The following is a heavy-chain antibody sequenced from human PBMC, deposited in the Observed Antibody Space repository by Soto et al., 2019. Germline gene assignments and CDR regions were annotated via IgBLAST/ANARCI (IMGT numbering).Heavy chain of an antibody. V-gene: IGHV1-46*03. CDR2: INPSGGST. Sequence: ASVKVSCKASGYTFTSYYMHWVRQAPGQGLEWMGIINPSGGSTSYAQKFQGRVTMTRDTSTSTVYMELSSLRSEDTAVYYCARQTVTTFRVSWFDPWGQGTLVTVSS. D-gene: IGHD4-17*01. CDR3: ARQTVTTFRVSWFDP. J-gene: IGHJ5*02. CDR1: GYTFTSYY.